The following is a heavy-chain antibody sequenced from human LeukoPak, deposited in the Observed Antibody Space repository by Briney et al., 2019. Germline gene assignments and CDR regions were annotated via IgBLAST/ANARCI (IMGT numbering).Heavy chain of an antibody. D-gene: IGHD4-11*01. Sequence: GGFLRLSCADSGFTFSSYAMRWVRQAPGGGLEWVSAISGSDCSRYYADSVKGRFTISRDNSKNTLYLQMNSLRAEDTAVYYCAKAVRGPVTTSGWFDPWGQGTLGTVSS. V-gene: IGHV3-23*01. CDR1: GFTFSSYA. CDR3: AKAVRGPVTTSGWFDP. CDR2: ISGSDCSR. J-gene: IGHJ5*02.